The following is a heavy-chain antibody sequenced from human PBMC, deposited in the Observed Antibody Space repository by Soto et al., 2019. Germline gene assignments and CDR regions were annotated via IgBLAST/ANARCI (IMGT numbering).Heavy chain of an antibody. J-gene: IGHJ4*02. CDR3: AKDDGCSGGSCYPTYFDY. CDR1: GFTFSSYA. D-gene: IGHD2-15*01. Sequence: EVQLLESGGGLVQPGGSLRLSCAASGFTFSSYAMSWVRQAPGKGLEWVSAISGSGGSTYYADSVKGRFTISRDNSKNTLYLQMNSLRAEDTAVYYSAKDDGCSGGSCYPTYFDYWGQGTLVTVSS. CDR2: ISGSGGST. V-gene: IGHV3-23*01.